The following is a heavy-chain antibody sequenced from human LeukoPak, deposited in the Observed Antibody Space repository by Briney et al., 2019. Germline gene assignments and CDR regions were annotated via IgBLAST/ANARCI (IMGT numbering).Heavy chain of an antibody. V-gene: IGHV3-7*01. J-gene: IGHJ4*02. CDR1: GFTFSNYW. CDR3: AAGAGWLIDW. Sequence: QPGGSLRLSCAASGFTFSNYWMNWVRQAPGKGMEWVAIIEKDGSEILYVDSVKGRFTISRDNAKNSLYLQMNSLRAEDTAVYYCAAGAGWLIDWWGQGTLVTVCS. CDR2: IEKDGSEI. D-gene: IGHD6-19*01.